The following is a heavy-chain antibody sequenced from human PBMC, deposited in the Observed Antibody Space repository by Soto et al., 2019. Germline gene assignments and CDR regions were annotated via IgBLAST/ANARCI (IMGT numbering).Heavy chain of an antibody. J-gene: IGHJ3*02. Sequence: QVQLVESGGGVVQPGRSLRLSCAASGFTFSSYGMHWVRQAPGKGLEWVAVISYDGSNKYYADSVKGRFTIARDNSKNTLYLQMNRLRAEDTAVYYCAKDRVIHCSSTSCHPVTDAFDIWGQGTMVTVSS. V-gene: IGHV3-30*18. CDR2: ISYDGSNK. D-gene: IGHD2-2*01. CDR1: GFTFSSYG. CDR3: AKDRVIHCSSTSCHPVTDAFDI.